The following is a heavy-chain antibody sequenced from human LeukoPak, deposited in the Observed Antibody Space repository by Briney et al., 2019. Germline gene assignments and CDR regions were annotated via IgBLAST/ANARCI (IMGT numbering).Heavy chain of an antibody. CDR1: GYTLTELS. V-gene: IGHV1-24*01. J-gene: IGHJ5*02. Sequence: ASVKVSCKVSGYTLTELSMHWVRQAPGKGLEWMGGFDPEDGETICAQKFQGRVTMTEDTSTDTAYMELSSLRSEDTAVYYCATFGYSKVWNWFDPWGQGTLVTVSS. CDR3: ATFGYSKVWNWFDP. CDR2: FDPEDGET. D-gene: IGHD4-11*01.